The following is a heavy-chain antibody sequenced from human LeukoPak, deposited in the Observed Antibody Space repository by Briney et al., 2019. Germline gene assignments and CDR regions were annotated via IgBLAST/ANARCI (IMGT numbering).Heavy chain of an antibody. J-gene: IGHJ4*02. CDR2: IYPSGST. CDR3: ARHGRYASPPKF. D-gene: IGHD2-2*01. Sequence: SETLSLTCSVSGGSISSYYWSWIRQPPGKGLEWIGYIYPSGSTNYNPSLESRVTISVDTSRNQFSLKLRSVTAADTAVYYCARHGRYASPPKFWGQGTLVTVSS. V-gene: IGHV4-4*09. CDR1: GGSISSYY.